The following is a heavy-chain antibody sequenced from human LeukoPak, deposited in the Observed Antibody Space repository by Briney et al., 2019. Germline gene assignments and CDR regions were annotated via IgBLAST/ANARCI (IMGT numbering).Heavy chain of an antibody. J-gene: IGHJ4*02. V-gene: IGHV3-23*01. CDR1: GFPFNTYV. D-gene: IGHD2-2*01. Sequence: GGSLRLSCAASGFPFNTYVMSWVRQAPGKGLEWVSAINGGGSNTYYADSVKGRFTISRDNSKNMVYLQMNSLRAEDTAVYYCAKDLVRIVVVPAAPDYWGQGTLVTVSS. CDR3: AKDLVRIVVVPAAPDY. CDR2: INGGGSNT.